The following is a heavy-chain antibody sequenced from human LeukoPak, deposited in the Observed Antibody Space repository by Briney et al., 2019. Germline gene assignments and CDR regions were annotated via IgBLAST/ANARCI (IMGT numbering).Heavy chain of an antibody. CDR2: INPNSGGT. D-gene: IGHD6-19*01. Sequence: ASVKVSCKASGYTFTGCYMHWVRQAPGQGLEWMGRINPNSGGTNYAQKFQGRVTMTRDTSISTAYMELSRLRSDDTAVYYCARVIYGSSGWYDAFDIWGQGTMVTVSS. CDR3: ARVIYGSSGWYDAFDI. CDR1: GYTFTGCY. V-gene: IGHV1-2*06. J-gene: IGHJ3*02.